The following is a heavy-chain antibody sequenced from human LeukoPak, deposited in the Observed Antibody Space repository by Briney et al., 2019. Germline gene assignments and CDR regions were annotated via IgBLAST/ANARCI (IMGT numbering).Heavy chain of an antibody. J-gene: IGHJ4*02. CDR2: IDWDDDK. CDR1: GFSLSTSGMC. Sequence: SGPTLVNPTQTLTLTCTFSGFSLSTSGMCVSWIRQPPGKALEWLALIDWDDDKYYSTSLKTRLTISKDTSKNQVVLTMTNMDPVDTATYYCARATCYYDSSGYSHFDYWGQGTLVTASS. V-gene: IGHV2-70*01. D-gene: IGHD3-22*01. CDR3: ARATCYYDSSGYSHFDY.